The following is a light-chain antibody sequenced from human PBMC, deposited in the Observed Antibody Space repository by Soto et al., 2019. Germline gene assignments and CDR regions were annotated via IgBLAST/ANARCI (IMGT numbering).Light chain of an antibody. V-gene: IGKV3D-15*01. CDR1: QNVKIT. Sequence: EIVMTQSPVTLSVSPGERVTLSCRASQNVKITLAWYQQRPGQAPRVLIYGASNRASGIPDRFSGSGSGTDFTLTISSLEPDDFALYYCQQYKDWPPLTFGGGTRVEIK. CDR3: QQYKDWPPLT. CDR2: GAS. J-gene: IGKJ4*01.